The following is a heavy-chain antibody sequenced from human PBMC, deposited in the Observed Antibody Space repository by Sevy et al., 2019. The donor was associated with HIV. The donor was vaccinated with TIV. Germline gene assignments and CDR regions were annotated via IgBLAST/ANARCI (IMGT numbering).Heavy chain of an antibody. CDR2: MNPNNGNK. J-gene: IGHJ6*02. Sequence: ASVKVSCRASGYTFTTYDINWVRQATGQGLEWMGWMNPNNGNKGYAQKFQGRLTMTRNTSISTAYMELTSLRSDDTAVYYCARGFDGWDTSPGGRDVWGQGTTVTVS. D-gene: IGHD1-26*01. CDR3: ARGFDGWDTSPGGRDV. CDR1: GYTFTTYD. V-gene: IGHV1-8*01.